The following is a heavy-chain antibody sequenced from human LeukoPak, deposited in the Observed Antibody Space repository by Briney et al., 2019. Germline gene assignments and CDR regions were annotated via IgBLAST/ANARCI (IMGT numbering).Heavy chain of an antibody. CDR3: ARLGGSVVLVSATV. D-gene: IGHD2-15*01. CDR2: FYYSGST. J-gene: IGHJ4*02. V-gene: IGHV4-39*01. Sequence: SETLSLTCTVSGDSITRSGYYWGWIRQPPGKGLEWIGSFYYSGSTYYNPSFKSRVTISVDTSTKQFSLKLSSVTAADTAVYYCARLGGSVVLVSATVWGQGTLVTVSS. CDR1: GDSITRSGYY.